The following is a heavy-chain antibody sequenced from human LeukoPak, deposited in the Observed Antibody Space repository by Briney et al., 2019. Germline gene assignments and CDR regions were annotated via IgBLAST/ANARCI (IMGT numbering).Heavy chain of an antibody. CDR2: LSSISHYI. CDR1: GLTFRSYS. Sequence: GGSLRLSCAASGLTFRSYSMNRVRQAPGKGLEWVATLSSISHYIYHADSVKGRFTISRDNVKNSLFLQMNSLRAEDTAVYYCARDLSLSMPGGFDYWGQGTLVTVSS. D-gene: IGHD2-2*01. J-gene: IGHJ4*02. CDR3: ARDLSLSMPGGFDY. V-gene: IGHV3-21*01.